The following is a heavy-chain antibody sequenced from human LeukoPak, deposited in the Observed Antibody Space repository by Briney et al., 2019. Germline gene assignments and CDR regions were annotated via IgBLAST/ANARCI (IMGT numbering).Heavy chain of an antibody. V-gene: IGHV3-48*02. J-gene: IGHJ4*02. CDR1: GFTFSSYS. Sequence: GGSLRLSCAASGFTFSSYSMNWVRQAPGKGLEWVSYISSSSTIYYADSVKGRFTISRDNAKNSLYLQMNSLRDEDTAVYYCARGGWGSYYPFDYWGQGTLVTASS. CDR3: ARGGWGSYYPFDY. D-gene: IGHD1-26*01. CDR2: ISSSSTI.